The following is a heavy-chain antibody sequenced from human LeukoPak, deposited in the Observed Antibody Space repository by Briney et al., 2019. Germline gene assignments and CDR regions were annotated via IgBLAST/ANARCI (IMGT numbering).Heavy chain of an antibody. D-gene: IGHD3-10*01. Sequence: GASVKVSCKASGYTFTSYGISWVRQAPGQGLEWMGRIIPILGIANYAQKFQGRVTITADKSTSTAYTELSSLRSEDTAVYYCARGGSGSYYRHAFDIWGQGTMVTVSS. CDR3: ARGGSGSYYRHAFDI. V-gene: IGHV1-69*04. CDR2: IIPILGIA. J-gene: IGHJ3*02. CDR1: GYTFTSYG.